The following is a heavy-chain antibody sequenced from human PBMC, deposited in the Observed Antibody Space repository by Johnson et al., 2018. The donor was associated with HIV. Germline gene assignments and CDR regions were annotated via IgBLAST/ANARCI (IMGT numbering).Heavy chain of an antibody. J-gene: IGHJ3*02. CDR3: ARGGAYCGGDCYHAFDI. CDR2: IKQDGSEK. CDR1: GFTFSSYW. V-gene: IGHV3-7*03. D-gene: IGHD2-21*02. Sequence: VQLVESGGGVVQPGGSLRLSCAASGFTFSSYWMSWVRQAPGKGLEWVANIKQDGSEKYYVDSVKGRFTISRDSAKNSLYLQMNSLRAEDTALYYCARGGAYCGGDCYHAFDIWGQGTMVTVSS.